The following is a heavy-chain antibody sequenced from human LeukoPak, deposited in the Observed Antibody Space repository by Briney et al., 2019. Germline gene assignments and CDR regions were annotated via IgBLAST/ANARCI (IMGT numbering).Heavy chain of an antibody. Sequence: NPWGSLRLSCAASGFTFSDYYMSWIRQAPGKGLEWVSYISSSGSTIYYADSVKGRFTISRDNAKNSLYLQMNSLRAEDTAVYYCARLYYYDSSGYKDYFDYWGQGTLVTVSS. D-gene: IGHD3-22*01. J-gene: IGHJ4*02. CDR2: ISSSGSTI. CDR3: ARLYYYDSSGYKDYFDY. V-gene: IGHV3-11*04. CDR1: GFTFSDYY.